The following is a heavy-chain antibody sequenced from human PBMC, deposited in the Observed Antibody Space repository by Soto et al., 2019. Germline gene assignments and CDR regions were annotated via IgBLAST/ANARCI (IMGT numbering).Heavy chain of an antibody. CDR3: AKDQGDGYNYGAFDI. CDR2: ISYDGSNK. CDR1: GFTFSSYG. V-gene: IGHV3-30*18. Sequence: PGGSLRLSCAASGFTFSSYGMHWVRQAPGKGLEWVAVISYDGSNKYYADSVKGRFTISRDNSKNTLYLQMNSLRAEDTAVYYCAKDQGDGYNYGAFDIWGQGTMVTVSS. J-gene: IGHJ3*02. D-gene: IGHD5-12*01.